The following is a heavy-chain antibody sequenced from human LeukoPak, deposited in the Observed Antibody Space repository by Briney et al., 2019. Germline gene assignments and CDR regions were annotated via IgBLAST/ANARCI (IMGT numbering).Heavy chain of an antibody. Sequence: GGSLRLSCAASGCTFSSYSMNWVRQAPGKGLEWVSSISSSSRYIYYADPVKGRFTISRDNAKNSLYLQMNSLRAEDTAVYYCARELDCSGGSCYANAFDIWGQGTMVTVSS. CDR1: GCTFSSYS. V-gene: IGHV3-21*01. CDR2: ISSSSRYI. J-gene: IGHJ3*02. D-gene: IGHD2-15*01. CDR3: ARELDCSGGSCYANAFDI.